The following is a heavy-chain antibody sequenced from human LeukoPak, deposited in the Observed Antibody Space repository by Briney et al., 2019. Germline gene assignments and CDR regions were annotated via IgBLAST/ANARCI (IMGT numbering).Heavy chain of an antibody. V-gene: IGHV1-8*03. Sequence: ASVKVSCKDSGGTFSSYSINWVRQAPGQGLEWMGWMNPNSLNTGYAQRFQGRITLTRNTSIGTAYMELRSLRSEDTAVYYCARGTALSGTSDYLDSWGQGTLVTVSS. CDR2: MNPNSLNT. D-gene: IGHD6-19*01. J-gene: IGHJ4*02. CDR3: ARGTALSGTSDYLDS. CDR1: GGTFSSYS.